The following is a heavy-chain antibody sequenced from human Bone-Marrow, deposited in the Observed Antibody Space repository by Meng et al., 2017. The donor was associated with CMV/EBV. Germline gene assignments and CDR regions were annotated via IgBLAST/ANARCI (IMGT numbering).Heavy chain of an antibody. J-gene: IGHJ4*02. V-gene: IGHV5-51*01. Sequence: KVSCKGSGYSFTSYWSGWVRQMPGKGLEWMGIIYPGDSDTRYSPSFQGQVTISADKSISTAYLQWSSPKASDTAMYYCARRAKTAMVTGNFDYWGQGTLVTVSS. CDR2: IYPGDSDT. D-gene: IGHD5-18*01. CDR1: GYSFTSYW. CDR3: ARRAKTAMVTGNFDY.